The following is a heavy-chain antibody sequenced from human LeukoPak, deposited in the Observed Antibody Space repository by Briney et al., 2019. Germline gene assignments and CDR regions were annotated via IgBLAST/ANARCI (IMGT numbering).Heavy chain of an antibody. Sequence: SETLSLTCTVSGASVSTHYWTWVRQPPGKGLEWIGYIYYSGSTNYNPSLKSRVTISVDTSKNQFSLKLSSVTAADTAVYYCARSRTTYYYDPFDYWGQGTLVTVSS. CDR1: GASVSTHY. CDR2: IYYSGST. D-gene: IGHD3-22*01. J-gene: IGHJ4*02. CDR3: ARSRTTYYYDPFDY. V-gene: IGHV4-59*02.